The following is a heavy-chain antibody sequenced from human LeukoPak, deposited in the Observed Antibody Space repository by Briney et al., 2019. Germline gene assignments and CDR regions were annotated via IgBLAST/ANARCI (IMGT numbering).Heavy chain of an antibody. D-gene: IGHD3-10*01. CDR1: GYTFTSYY. CDR3: ARDYHGSGSLTTFDY. CDR2: INPRGGSA. V-gene: IGHV1-46*01. Sequence: AASVKVSCKASGYTFTSYYMHWVRQAPGQGLEWMGIINPRGGSASSAQKFQGRVTLTRDTSTSTVYMELSSLTSEDTAVYYCARDYHGSGSLTTFDYWGQGTLVTVSS. J-gene: IGHJ4*02.